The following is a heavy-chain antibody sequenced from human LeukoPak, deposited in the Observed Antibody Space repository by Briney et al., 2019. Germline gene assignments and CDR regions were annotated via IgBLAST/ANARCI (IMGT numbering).Heavy chain of an antibody. CDR1: GYTFTGYG. Sequence: ASVKVSCKASGYTFTGYGISWVRQAPGQGLEWMGWISAYNGNTNYAQKLQGRVTMTTDTSTSTAYMELRSLRSDDTAVYYCARGLEDIVVVVADSAFDIWGQGTMVTVSS. J-gene: IGHJ3*02. V-gene: IGHV1-18*01. D-gene: IGHD2-15*01. CDR3: ARGLEDIVVVVADSAFDI. CDR2: ISAYNGNT.